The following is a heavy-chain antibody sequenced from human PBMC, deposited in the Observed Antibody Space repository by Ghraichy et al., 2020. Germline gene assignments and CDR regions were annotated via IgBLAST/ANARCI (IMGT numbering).Heavy chain of an antibody. D-gene: IGHD6-19*01. J-gene: IGHJ6*02. CDR2: ISAYNGNT. V-gene: IGHV1-18*01. Sequence: ASVKVSCKASGYTFTSYGISWVRQAPGQGLEWMGWISAYNGNTNYAQKLQGRVTMTTDTSTSTAYIELRSLRSDDTAVYYCARGGQWLDLLYYGMDVWGQGTTVTVSS. CDR1: GYTFTSYG. CDR3: ARGGQWLDLLYYGMDV.